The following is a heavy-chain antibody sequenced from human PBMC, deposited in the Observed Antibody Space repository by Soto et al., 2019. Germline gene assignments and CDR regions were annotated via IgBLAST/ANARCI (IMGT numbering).Heavy chain of an antibody. CDR1: GFTFSSYW. J-gene: IGHJ4*02. V-gene: IGHV3-7*01. CDR2: IKGDGSEK. Sequence: EVQMVESGGGLVQPGGSLRLSCAVSGFTFSSYWMYWVRQAPGKGLEWVANIKGDGSEKNYVDSVKGRFTISRDNAKNSLYLQINSLRVEDTALYYCVSYLLRGQGTLVTVSS. CDR3: VSYLL.